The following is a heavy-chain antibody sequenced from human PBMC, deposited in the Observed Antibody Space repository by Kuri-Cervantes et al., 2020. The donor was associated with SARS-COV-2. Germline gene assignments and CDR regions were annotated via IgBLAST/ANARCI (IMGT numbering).Heavy chain of an antibody. J-gene: IGHJ4*02. CDR2: INPRNDVT. CDR3: ARAKNTWIDNTGWPHEY. Sequence: ASVKVSCKASGYTFTSYGISWVRQAPGQGLEWMGWINPRNDVTNYVPRFQDRATMSTDTSITTAYMELSRLRSDDTALYYCARAKNTWIDNTGWPHEYWGQGTLVTVSS. V-gene: IGHV1-2*02. CDR1: GYTFTSYG. D-gene: IGHD6-19*01.